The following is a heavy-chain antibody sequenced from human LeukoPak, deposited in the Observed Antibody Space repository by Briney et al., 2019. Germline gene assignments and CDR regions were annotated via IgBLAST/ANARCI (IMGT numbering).Heavy chain of an antibody. CDR1: GDSVSSNSAA. J-gene: IGHJ4*02. Sequence: SQNLSLTCAISGDSVSSNSAAWNWIRQSPSRGLEWLGRTYYRSKWYNDYAVSVKSRITINPDTSKNQFSLQLNSVTPEDTAVYYCARESMVRGVITESFDYWGQGTLVTVSS. CDR3: ARESMVRGVITESFDY. CDR2: TYYRSKWYN. D-gene: IGHD3-10*01. V-gene: IGHV6-1*01.